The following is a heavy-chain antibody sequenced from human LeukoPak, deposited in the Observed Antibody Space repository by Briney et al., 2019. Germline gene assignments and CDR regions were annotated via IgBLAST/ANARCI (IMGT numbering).Heavy chain of an antibody. J-gene: IGHJ4*02. D-gene: IGHD6-13*01. Sequence: GGSLRLSCAASGFTFSSYAMSWVRQAPGKGLEWVSAISGSGGSTYYADSVKGRFTISRDNSKNTLYLQMNSLRAEDTAVYYCARATAGAGTFLFDYWGQGTLVTVSS. CDR2: ISGSGGST. V-gene: IGHV3-23*01. CDR1: GFTFSSYA. CDR3: ARATAGAGTFLFDY.